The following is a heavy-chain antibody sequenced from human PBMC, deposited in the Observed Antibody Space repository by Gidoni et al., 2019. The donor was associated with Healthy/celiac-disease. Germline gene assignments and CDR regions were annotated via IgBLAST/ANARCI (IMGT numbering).Heavy chain of an antibody. J-gene: IGHJ4*02. CDR3: ARGPPRVDDYFDY. CDR2: INHSGST. V-gene: IGHV4-34*01. Sequence: QVQLQQWGAGLLKPSETLSLTCAVYGGSFSGYYWSWIRQPPGKGLEWIGEINHSGSTNYNPSLKSRVTISVDTSKNQFSLKLSSVTAADTAVYYCARGPPRVDDYFDYWGQGTLVTVSS. CDR1: GGSFSGYY. D-gene: IGHD5-12*01.